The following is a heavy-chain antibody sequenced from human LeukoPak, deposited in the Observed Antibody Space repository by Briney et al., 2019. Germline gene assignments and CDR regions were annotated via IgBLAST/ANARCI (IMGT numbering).Heavy chain of an antibody. Sequence: GGSLRLSCAASGFTLSIYDMHWVRQPPGKGLEWVSGIDIPGNTYYPDSVRGRFTMSRESAKNSLYLQMNSLRAGDTAVYYCARAVAGTHWFDPWGQGTLVTVSS. CDR2: IDIPGNT. CDR1: GFTLSIYD. CDR3: ARAVAGTHWFDP. D-gene: IGHD6-19*01. V-gene: IGHV3-13*01. J-gene: IGHJ5*02.